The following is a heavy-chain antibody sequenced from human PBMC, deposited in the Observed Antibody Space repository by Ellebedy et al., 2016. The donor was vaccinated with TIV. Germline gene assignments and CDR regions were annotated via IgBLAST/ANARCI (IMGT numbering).Heavy chain of an antibody. CDR3: AREGQWNYYDSSGPPYYMDV. V-gene: IGHV3-21*01. Sequence: GESLKISXAASGFTFSSYSMNWVRQAPGKGLEWVSSISSSSSYIYYADSVKGRFTISRDNAKNSLYLQMNSLRAEDTAVYYCAREGQWNYYDSSGPPYYMDVWGKGTTVTVSS. CDR2: ISSSSSYI. CDR1: GFTFSSYS. D-gene: IGHD3-22*01. J-gene: IGHJ6*03.